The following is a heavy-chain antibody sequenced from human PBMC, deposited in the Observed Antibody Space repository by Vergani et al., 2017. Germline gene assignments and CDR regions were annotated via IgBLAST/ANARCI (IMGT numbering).Heavy chain of an antibody. CDR2: ISWNSGSI. D-gene: IGHD6-13*01. CDR1: GFTVSSNY. J-gene: IGHJ3*02. CDR3: AKGAIAAAGTGAFDI. V-gene: IGHV3-9*01. Sequence: EVQLVETGGGLIQPGGSLRLSCAASGFTVSSNYMSWVRQAPGKGLEWVSGISWNSGSIGYADSVKGRFTISRDNAKNSLYLQMNSLRAEDTALYYCAKGAIAAAGTGAFDIWGQGTMVTVSS.